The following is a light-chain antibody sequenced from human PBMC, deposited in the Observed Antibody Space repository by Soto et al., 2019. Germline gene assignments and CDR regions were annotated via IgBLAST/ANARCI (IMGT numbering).Light chain of an antibody. J-gene: IGKJ3*01. CDR3: QQRSNWPRFT. V-gene: IGKV3-11*01. CDR2: DVS. CDR1: QSVSSY. Sequence: EIVLTQSPATLSLSPGERATLSCRASQSVSSYLAWYQQKPGQAPRLLIYDVSNRATGIPARFSGSGSGTDFTLTISRLDPEDFAVYYCQQRSNWPRFTFGPGTKVAIK.